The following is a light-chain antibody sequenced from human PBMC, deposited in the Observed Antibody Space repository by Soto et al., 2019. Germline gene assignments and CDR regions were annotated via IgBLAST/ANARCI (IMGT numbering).Light chain of an antibody. CDR3: QQYDNLPYT. Sequence: DIQMTQSPSSLSASVGDRVTITCRPSQDISNYLNWYQQRPGKAPKLLIYDASNLETGVPSRFSGSGSGTDFTFTISSLQPEDIATYYCQQYDNLPYTFGQGTKLEIK. J-gene: IGKJ2*01. CDR2: DAS. CDR1: QDISNY. V-gene: IGKV1-33*01.